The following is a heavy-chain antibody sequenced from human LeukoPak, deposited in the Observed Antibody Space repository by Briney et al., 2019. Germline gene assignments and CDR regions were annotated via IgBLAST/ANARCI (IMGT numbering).Heavy chain of an antibody. V-gene: IGHV4-4*07. Sequence: KPSETLSLTCTVSGGSISSYYWSWIRQPAGKGLEWIGRIYTSGSTNYNPSLKSRVTMSVDTSKNQFSLKLSSVTAADTAVYYCARDNYYGSGSRAPLVYWGQGTLVTVSS. CDR2: IYTSGST. CDR3: ARDNYYGSGSRAPLVY. CDR1: GGSISSYY. D-gene: IGHD3-10*01. J-gene: IGHJ4*02.